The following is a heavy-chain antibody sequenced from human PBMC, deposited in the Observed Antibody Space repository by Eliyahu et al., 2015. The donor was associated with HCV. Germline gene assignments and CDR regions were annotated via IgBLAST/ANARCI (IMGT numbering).Heavy chain of an antibody. V-gene: IGHV3-23*01. J-gene: IGHJ6*02. D-gene: IGHD3-3*01. Sequence: EVQLLESGGGLVLPGGSLRLSCAASGFTFSSYAMGWVRQAPRKGLEGVSTIGFGRYGTYYADSVRGRFTISRDNSKSTLYLQMNSLGAEDTAIYYCAKYGFVTISLYGMDVWGQGTTVTVSS. CDR3: AKYGFVTISLYGMDV. CDR1: GFTFSSYA. CDR2: IGFGRYGT.